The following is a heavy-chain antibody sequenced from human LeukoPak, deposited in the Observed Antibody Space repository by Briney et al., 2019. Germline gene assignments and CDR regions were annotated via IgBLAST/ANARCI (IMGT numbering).Heavy chain of an antibody. CDR1: GGSISSSHYY. CDR2: FYYSGTT. Sequence: SETLSLTCTVSGGSISSSHYYWGWIRQPPGKGLEWIGTFYYSGTTYYNPSLESRVTISEDTSKNQFSLTLRSMTAADTAVYYCARQISDYYYYYIDVWGKGTTVTVSS. J-gene: IGHJ6*03. V-gene: IGHV4-39*01. CDR3: ARQISDYYYYYIDV. D-gene: IGHD3-10*01.